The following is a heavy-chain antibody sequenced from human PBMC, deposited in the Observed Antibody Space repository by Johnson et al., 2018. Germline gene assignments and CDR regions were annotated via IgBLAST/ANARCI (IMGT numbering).Heavy chain of an antibody. J-gene: IGHJ6*03. CDR1: GFTFDDYA. CDR3: AKVKQNNDRDV. CDR2: ISWNSGRI. V-gene: IGHV3-9*01. Sequence: VQLVQSGGGLVQPGTSLRLSCAASGFTFDDYAMPWVRQAPGKGLEWVSGISWNSGRIGYADSVKGRCTSSRDNAKNSLYLQMNRLRAEDTPLDYCAKVKQNNDRDVWGKGTTVTVSS. D-gene: IGHD1/OR15-1a*01.